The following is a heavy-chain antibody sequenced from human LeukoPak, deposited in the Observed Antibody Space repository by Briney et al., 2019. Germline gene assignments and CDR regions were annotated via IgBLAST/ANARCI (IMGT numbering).Heavy chain of an antibody. Sequence: PGGSLRLSCAASGFTFSRYSMNWVRQAPGKGLEWVSSVSTSSSYIYYADSVEGRFTISRDNAKNSLYLQMNSLRAEDTAVYYCARELVVTDTLGDAFDIWGQGTMVTVSS. D-gene: IGHD2-21*02. V-gene: IGHV3-21*01. J-gene: IGHJ3*02. CDR3: ARELVVTDTLGDAFDI. CDR2: VSTSSSYI. CDR1: GFTFSRYS.